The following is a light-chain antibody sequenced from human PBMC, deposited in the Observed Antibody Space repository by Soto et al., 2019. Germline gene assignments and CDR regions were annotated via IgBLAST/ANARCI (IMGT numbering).Light chain of an antibody. CDR1: QSIRSY. Sequence: DIQITQSPSSLSPSVDDTDTITCRASQSIRSYLNWYQQKPGKAPRLLIYAASSLQSGVPSRFSGSGSGTDFTLTISSLQPEDFATYYCQQSYSTLWTFGQGTKVDIK. V-gene: IGKV1-39*01. CDR2: AAS. CDR3: QQSYSTLWT. J-gene: IGKJ1*01.